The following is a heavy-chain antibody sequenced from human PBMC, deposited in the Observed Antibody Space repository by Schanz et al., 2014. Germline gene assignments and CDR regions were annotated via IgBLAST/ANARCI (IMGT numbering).Heavy chain of an antibody. Sequence: QVQLVQSGAEVKKPGASVKVSCKASGYTFTSYGINWVRQAPGQGLEWMGWISAYNGNTNYAQKLQGRVTMTRDTSTSTVYMELSSLRSEDTAVYYCASALTTWGGMDVWGQGTTVTVSS. CDR2: ISAYNGNT. CDR3: ASALTTWGGMDV. CDR1: GYTFTSYG. V-gene: IGHV1-18*01. D-gene: IGHD4-4*01. J-gene: IGHJ6*02.